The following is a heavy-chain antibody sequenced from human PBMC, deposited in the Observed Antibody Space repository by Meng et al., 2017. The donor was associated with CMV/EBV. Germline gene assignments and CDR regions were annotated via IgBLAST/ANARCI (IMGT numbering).Heavy chain of an antibody. CDR2: ISYDGSNK. J-gene: IGHJ4*02. D-gene: IGHD4-17*01. CDR3: ARDGTTVTFDY. CDR1: GFTFSSYA. V-gene: IGHV3-30*04. Sequence: LTSAASGFTFSSYAMHWVRQAPGKGLEWVAVISYDGSNKYYADSVKGRFTISRDNSKNTLYLQMNSLRAEDTAVYYCARDGTTVTFDYWGQGTLVTVSS.